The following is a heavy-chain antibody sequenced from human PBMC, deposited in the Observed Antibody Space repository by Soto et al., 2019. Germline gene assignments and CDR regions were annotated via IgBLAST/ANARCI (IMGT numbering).Heavy chain of an antibody. J-gene: IGHJ5*02. CDR3: ARERSSSSWYGGRWFDP. CDR1: VYTFTSYG. CDR2: ISAYNRNT. D-gene: IGHD6-13*01. Sequence: QVQLVQSGAEVKKPGASVKVSCKASVYTFTSYGSSWVRQAPGQGLEWMGWISAYNRNTHYAQKLQGRVTMTTDTSTRTVYMELRSLRSDDTAVYYCARERSSSSWYGGRWFDPWGQGTLVTVSS. V-gene: IGHV1-18*01.